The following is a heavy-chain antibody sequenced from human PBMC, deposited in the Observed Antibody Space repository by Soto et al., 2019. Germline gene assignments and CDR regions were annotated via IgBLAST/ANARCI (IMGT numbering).Heavy chain of an antibody. CDR2: VSGDNGHT. J-gene: IGHJ5*02. Sequence: QVQLVQSGAEVKKPGASVKVSCKASGYTFTTHGISWVRQAPGQGLEWMGWVSGDNGHTNYAQSLQGRVTMTTDPCTKTASLEPRRLTSDPSAVHYCARDLGYCRSGTCYREGFDAWGQGTRVTVPS. CDR3: ARDLGYCRSGTCYREGFDA. V-gene: IGHV1-18*01. CDR1: GYTFTTHG. D-gene: IGHD2-15*01.